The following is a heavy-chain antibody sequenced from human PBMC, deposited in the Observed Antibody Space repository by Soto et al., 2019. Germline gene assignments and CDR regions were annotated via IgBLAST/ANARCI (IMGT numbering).Heavy chain of an antibody. J-gene: IGHJ4*02. CDR1: GGSISSTSYY. Sequence: PSETLSLTCTVSGGSISSTSYYWGWIRQPPGKGLEWIGSIFYTGSPLYNPSLKSRVTISVDTSKNQFSLKLTSVTAADTAVYYCAKYRRTEADGYTLNFWGQGTLVTVSS. CDR3: AKYRRTEADGYTLNF. D-gene: IGHD5-12*01. V-gene: IGHV4-39*07. CDR2: IFYTGSP.